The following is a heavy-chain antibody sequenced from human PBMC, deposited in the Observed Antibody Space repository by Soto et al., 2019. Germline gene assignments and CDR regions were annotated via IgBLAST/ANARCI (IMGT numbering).Heavy chain of an antibody. D-gene: IGHD3-22*01. CDR2: IDPSDSQT. CDR3: ARQIYDSDTGPNFQYYFDS. CDR1: GYSFAGYW. V-gene: IGHV5-10-1*01. Sequence: GESLKISCKVSGYSFAGYWITWVRQTPGKGLEWMGRIDPSDSQTYYSPSFRGHVTISVTKSITTVFLQWSSLRASDTAMYYRARQIYDSDTGPNFQYYFDSWGQGTPVTVSS. J-gene: IGHJ4*02.